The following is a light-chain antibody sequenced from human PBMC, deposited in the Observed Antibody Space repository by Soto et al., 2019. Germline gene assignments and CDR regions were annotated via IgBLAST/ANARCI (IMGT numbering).Light chain of an antibody. CDR1: SSNIGNNY. CDR3: QSFDRSQTYDNRLSGV. V-gene: IGLV1-47*02. Sequence: QPVLTKPPSASGTPGQRVTISCSGSSSNIGNNYVYWYQQVPGTAPKLLIYSNNQRPSGVPDRFSGSKSGASASLAISGLRAEDEATYYCQSFDRSQTYDNRLSGVFGGGTKLTVL. J-gene: IGLJ3*02. CDR2: SNN.